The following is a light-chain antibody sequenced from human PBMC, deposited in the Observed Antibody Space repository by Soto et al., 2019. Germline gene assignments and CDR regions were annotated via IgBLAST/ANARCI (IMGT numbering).Light chain of an antibody. Sequence: EIVLTQSPGTLSLSPGDSATLSCRDSQSVSSSYLAWYQQKTGQAPRLLIHGESSRATGIPDRISGSGSGTDLNLTISRLQSEDFAVYYCQKYNNWPLTCGGETKVDIK. CDR2: GES. V-gene: IGKV3-20*01. CDR1: QSVSSSY. J-gene: IGKJ4*01. CDR3: QKYNNWPLT.